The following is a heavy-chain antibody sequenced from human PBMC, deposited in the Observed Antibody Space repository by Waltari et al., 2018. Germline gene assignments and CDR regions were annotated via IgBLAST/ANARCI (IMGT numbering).Heavy chain of an antibody. Sequence: QLLGSEGNLFNLGGPWDPPGSSLGSPVGSNYMPWVRQAPGRGLEWVSIIYSDSSTYYADSVKGRFTISRDNSKNTLYLQMNSLRAEDTAVYFCARVVSWGQGTLVTVSS. CDR3: ARVVS. V-gene: IGHV3-53*01. CDR2: IYSDSST. D-gene: IGHD2-15*01. CDR1: GSPVGSNY. J-gene: IGHJ4*02.